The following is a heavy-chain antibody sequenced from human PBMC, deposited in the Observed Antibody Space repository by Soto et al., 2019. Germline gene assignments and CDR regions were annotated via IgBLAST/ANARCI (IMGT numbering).Heavy chain of an antibody. V-gene: IGHV3-21*01. CDR3: ARASPPLAVTGWFDP. CDR1: GFTFSSYS. Sequence: EVQLVESGGGLVKPGGSLRLSCAASGFTFSSYSMNWVRQAPGKGLEWVSSISSSSSYIYYADSVKGRFTISRDNAKNSLYLQMNSLRAEDTAVYYCARASPPLAVTGWFDPWGQGTLVTVSS. D-gene: IGHD6-19*01. J-gene: IGHJ5*02. CDR2: ISSSSSYI.